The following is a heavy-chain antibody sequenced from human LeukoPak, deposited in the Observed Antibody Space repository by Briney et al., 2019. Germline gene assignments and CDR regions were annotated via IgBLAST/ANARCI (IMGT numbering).Heavy chain of an antibody. D-gene: IGHD2-2*02. CDR1: GVSISSGGYY. V-gene: IGHV4-31*11. J-gene: IGHJ6*02. CDR3: ARDGSYCSSTSCYISGMDV. Sequence: SETLSLTCAVSGVSISSGGYYWIWLPQHPGMDLEALGSIYDSGSTYYNPALKSRVTISVDMSKYQVSLKLSSVTAADTVVYYCARDGSYCSSTSCYISGMDVWGQGTTVTVSS. CDR2: IYDSGST.